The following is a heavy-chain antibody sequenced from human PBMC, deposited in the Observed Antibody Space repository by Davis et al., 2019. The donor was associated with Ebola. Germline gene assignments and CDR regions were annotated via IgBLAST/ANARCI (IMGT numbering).Heavy chain of an antibody. D-gene: IGHD1-26*01. CDR3: ARQGDGGRSFDY. V-gene: IGHV4-34*01. Sequence: PSETLSLTCAVYGGSFSGYYWSWIRQPPGKGLEWIGEINHSGSTNYNPSLKSRVTISVDTSKNQFSLRLASVTAADTAVYYCARQGDGGRSFDYWGQGTLVTVSS. CDR1: GGSFSGYY. CDR2: INHSGST. J-gene: IGHJ4*02.